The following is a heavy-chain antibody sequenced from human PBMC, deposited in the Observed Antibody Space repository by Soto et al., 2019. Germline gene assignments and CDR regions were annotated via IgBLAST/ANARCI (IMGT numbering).Heavy chain of an antibody. V-gene: IGHV4-59*11. J-gene: IGHJ4*02. D-gene: IGHD6-13*01. CDR1: GVSISSHF. Sequence: SETLSLTCAVSGVSISSHFWSWIRQPPGKGLEWIGYIYDSGTNYNPSLKSRVTMSVDKSKNHFSLKLSSVTAADTAVYYCAREAPGTSYFDCWGRGTQVTSPQ. CDR3: AREAPGTSYFDC. CDR2: IYDSGT.